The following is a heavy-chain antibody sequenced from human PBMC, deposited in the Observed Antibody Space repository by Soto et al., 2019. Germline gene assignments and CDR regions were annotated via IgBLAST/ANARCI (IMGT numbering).Heavy chain of an antibody. CDR3: ARSSRSYFDY. CDR1: GGSISRSGYF. V-gene: IGHV4-31*03. Sequence: TSETLSLTCTVSGGSISRSGYFWSWIRQHPGKGLEWIRYIYDSGSTYYNPSLKSRVSLSVDTSKNQFSLNLTSVTAADPAMYYGARSSRSYFDYWGQGTLVTVSS. CDR2: IYDSGST. J-gene: IGHJ4*02.